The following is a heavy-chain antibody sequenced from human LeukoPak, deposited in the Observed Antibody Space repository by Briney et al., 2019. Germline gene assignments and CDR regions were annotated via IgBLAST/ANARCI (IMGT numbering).Heavy chain of an antibody. V-gene: IGHV1-69*13. CDR2: IIPIFGTA. J-gene: IGHJ4*02. CDR1: GYSLTTYC. D-gene: IGHD3-9*01. CDR3: ARGIPADYDILTGYHKLDY. Sequence: SVKVSCKASGYSLTTYCMHWVRQAPGQGLEWMGGIIPIFGTANYAQKFQGRVTITADESTSTAYMELSSLRSEDTAVYYCARGIPADYDILTGYHKLDYWGQGTLVTVSS.